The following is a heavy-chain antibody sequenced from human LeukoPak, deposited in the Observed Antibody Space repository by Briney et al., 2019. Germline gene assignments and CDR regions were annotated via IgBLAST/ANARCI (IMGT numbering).Heavy chain of an antibody. CDR2: ISGSGGST. CDR1: GFTFSSYA. D-gene: IGHD6-13*01. Sequence: GGSLRLSCAASGFTFSSYAMSWVRQAPGKGLEWVSAISGSGGSTYYADSVKGRFTISRDNSKNALYLQMNSLRAEDTAVYYCAKDGGSSSSTIWGQGTLVTVSS. V-gene: IGHV3-23*01. CDR3: AKDGGSSSSTI. J-gene: IGHJ4*02.